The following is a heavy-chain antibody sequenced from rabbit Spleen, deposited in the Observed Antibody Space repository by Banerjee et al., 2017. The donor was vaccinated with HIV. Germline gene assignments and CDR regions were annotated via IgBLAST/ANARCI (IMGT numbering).Heavy chain of an antibody. V-gene: IGHV1S40*01. Sequence: QSLEESGGDLVKPGASLTLTCTASGFSFSAYGVSWVRQAQGKGLEWIGYIDPIFGSTYYANWVKGRFTISRDNAQNTVFLQLSSLTAADTATYFCVRDEAGYAGYGPYYFNLWGPGTLVTVS. CDR3: VRDEAGYAGYGPYYFNL. D-gene: IGHD7-1*01. CDR1: GFSFSAYG. CDR2: IDPIFGST. J-gene: IGHJ4*01.